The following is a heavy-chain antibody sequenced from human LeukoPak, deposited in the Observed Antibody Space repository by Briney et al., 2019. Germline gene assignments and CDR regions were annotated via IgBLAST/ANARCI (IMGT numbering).Heavy chain of an antibody. V-gene: IGHV4-59*01. CDR3: ALSPPRGYYYGMDV. CDR1: GGSISSYY. CDR2: IYYSGST. Sequence: PSETLSLTCTVSGGSISSYYWSWIRQPPGKGLEWIGYIYYSGSTNYNPSLKSRVTISVDTSKNQFSLKLSSVTAADTAVYYCALSPPRGYYYGMDVWGQGTTVTVSS. J-gene: IGHJ6*02.